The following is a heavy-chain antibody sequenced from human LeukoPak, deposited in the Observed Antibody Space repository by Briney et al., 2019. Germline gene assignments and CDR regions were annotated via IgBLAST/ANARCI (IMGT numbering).Heavy chain of an antibody. CDR2: INSDGSST. CDR1: GFTFSSYW. J-gene: IGHJ5*02. CDR3: ARGRDLGYYDSSNWFDP. Sequence: GGSLRLSCAACGFTFSSYWMHWVRQAPGKGLVWVSRINSDGSSTSYADSVKGRFTISRDNAKNTLYLQMNSLRAEDTAVYYCARGRDLGYYDSSNWFDPWGQGTLVTVSS. D-gene: IGHD3-22*01. V-gene: IGHV3-74*01.